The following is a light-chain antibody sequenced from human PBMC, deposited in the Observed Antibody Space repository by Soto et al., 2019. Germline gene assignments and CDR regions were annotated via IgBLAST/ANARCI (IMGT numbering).Light chain of an antibody. CDR2: KDS. CDR1: ALPNQY. J-gene: IGLJ1*01. CDR3: QSADSSDTYYV. V-gene: IGLV3-25*03. Sequence: SYELTQPPSVSVSPGQTARITCSGDALPNQYAYWYQQKPGQAPVLVIYKDSERPSGIPERFSGSSSGTTVTLTISGVQAEDEADYYCQSADSSDTYYVFGTGTKLTVL.